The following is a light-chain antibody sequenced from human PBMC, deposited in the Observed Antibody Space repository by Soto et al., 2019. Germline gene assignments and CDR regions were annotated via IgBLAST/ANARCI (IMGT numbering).Light chain of an antibody. CDR2: EVS. V-gene: IGLV2-14*01. J-gene: IGLJ1*01. CDR3: SSYTSSSPYV. CDR1: SSDVGGFNY. Sequence: QSVLTQPASVSGSLGQSITISCTGTSSDVGGFNYVSWSQLHPGKAPKLMIYEVSNRLSGVSNRFSASKSGNTASLTISGLQAADEADYYCSSYTSSSPYVFGTGTKVTAL.